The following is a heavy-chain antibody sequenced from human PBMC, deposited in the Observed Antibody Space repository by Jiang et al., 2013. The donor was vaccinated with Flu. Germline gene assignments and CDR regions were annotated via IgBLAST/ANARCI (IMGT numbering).Heavy chain of an antibody. CDR1: GFTFSSYS. D-gene: IGHD4-17*01. J-gene: IGHJ3*02. V-gene: IGHV3-21*01. CDR2: ISSSSSYI. CDR3: ARDSTVTRAFDI. Sequence: VQLVESGGGLVKPGGSLRLSCAASGFTFSSYSMNWVRQAPGKGLEWVSSISSSSSYIYYADSVKGRFTISRDNAKNSLYLQMNSLRAEDTAVYYCARDSTVTRAFDIWGQGTMVTVSS.